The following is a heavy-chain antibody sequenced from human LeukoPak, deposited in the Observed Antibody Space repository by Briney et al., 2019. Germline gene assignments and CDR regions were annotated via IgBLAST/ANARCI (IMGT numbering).Heavy chain of an antibody. CDR3: ARDSRERWWGTYYYYGMDV. CDR2: INSDGSST. D-gene: IGHD5-24*01. J-gene: IGHJ6*02. CDR1: GFTFSSYW. Sequence: GGSLRLSCAASGFTFSSYWMHWVRQAPGKGLVWVSRINSDGSSTSYADSVKGRFTISRDNAKNTLYLQMNSLRAEDTAVYYCARDSRERWWGTYYYYGMDVWSQGTTVTVSS. V-gene: IGHV3-74*01.